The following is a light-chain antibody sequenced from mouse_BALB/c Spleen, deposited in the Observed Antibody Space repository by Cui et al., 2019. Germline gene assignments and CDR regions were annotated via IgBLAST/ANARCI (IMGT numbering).Light chain of an antibody. V-gene: IGKV4-74*01. CDR3: HQYDRSPRT. CDR1: SSVSSSY. Sequence: QIVLTQSPAIMSASLGERVTMTCTASSSVSSSYLHWYQQKPGSSPKLWIYSTSNLASGVPARFSGSGSGTSYSLTISSMEAEDAATYYCHQYDRSPRTFGGGTKLEIK. J-gene: IGKJ1*01. CDR2: STS.